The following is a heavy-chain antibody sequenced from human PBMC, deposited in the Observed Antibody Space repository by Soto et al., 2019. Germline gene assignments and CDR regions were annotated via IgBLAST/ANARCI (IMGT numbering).Heavy chain of an antibody. CDR1: GYSLSTYF. Sequence: EVQLVESGGGLVQPGGSLRLSCAASGYSLSTYFMHWVRQIPGQGLTWVSRIGPDGSSATYADSVKGRFTISRDNSSNAGYWPMDSLRVESTGLYYCASEHGGYDHGEDDYHGVEVRCQGTEVTVSS. CDR2: IGPDGSSA. J-gene: IGHJ6*02. V-gene: IGHV3-74*03. CDR3: ASEHGGYDHGEDDYHGVEV. D-gene: IGHD5-12*01.